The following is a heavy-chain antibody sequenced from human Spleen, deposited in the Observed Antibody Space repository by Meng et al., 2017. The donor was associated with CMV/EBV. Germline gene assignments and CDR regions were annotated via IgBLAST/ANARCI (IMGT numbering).Heavy chain of an antibody. CDR3: ASAWNYGMVA. CDR2: IKQDGSEK. J-gene: IGHJ6*02. Sequence: GGPLRLSCAASGFTFSSYWMSWVRQAPGKGLEWVANIKQDGSEKYYVDSVKGRFTISRDDSKNTLSLQVNGLRSEDTAVYFCASAWNYGMVAWGRGTTVTVSS. V-gene: IGHV3-7*01. D-gene: IGHD1-1*01. CDR1: GFTFSSYW.